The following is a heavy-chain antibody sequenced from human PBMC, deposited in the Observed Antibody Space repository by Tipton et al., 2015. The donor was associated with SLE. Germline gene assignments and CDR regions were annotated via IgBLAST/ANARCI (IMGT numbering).Heavy chain of an antibody. CDR2: INERGGT. Sequence: TLSLTCAVYGDSFGDYYWTWIRQPPGRGFEWIGQINERGGTNFNPSLESRVTISIDTSKNHFSLTLNSVTAADTAVYYCARDQWLAFDSWGQGTLVTVSS. D-gene: IGHD6-19*01. V-gene: IGHV4-34*01. CDR3: ARDQWLAFDS. CDR1: GDSFGDYY. J-gene: IGHJ4*02.